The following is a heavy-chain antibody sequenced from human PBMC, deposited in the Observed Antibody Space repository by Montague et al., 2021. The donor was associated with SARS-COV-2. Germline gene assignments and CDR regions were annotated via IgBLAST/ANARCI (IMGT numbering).Heavy chain of an antibody. D-gene: IGHD1-26*01. Sequence: SETLSLTCTVSGGSLSSYYWSWIRQPPGKGLEWIGYIYYSGSTNYNPSLKSRVTISVDTSKNQFSLNLSSVTAADTAVYHCARHVSGSLTHFHHWGQGSLVTVSS. CDR1: GGSLSSYY. CDR2: IYYSGST. J-gene: IGHJ1*01. V-gene: IGHV4-59*08. CDR3: ARHVSGSLTHFHH.